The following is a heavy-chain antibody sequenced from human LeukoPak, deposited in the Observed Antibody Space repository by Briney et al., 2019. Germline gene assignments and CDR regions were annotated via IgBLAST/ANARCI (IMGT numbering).Heavy chain of an antibody. CDR3: ARHGTAAGPFQL. CDR1: GGSISSYY. D-gene: IGHD2-21*02. J-gene: IGHJ1*01. V-gene: IGHV4-59*08. Sequence: SGTLSLTCTVSGGSISSYYWSWIRQPPGKGLEWIGYIYYSGSTNYNPSLKSRVTISVDTSKNQFSLRLTSVAAADTAVYYCARHGTAAGPFQLWGQGTLVTVSS. CDR2: IYYSGST.